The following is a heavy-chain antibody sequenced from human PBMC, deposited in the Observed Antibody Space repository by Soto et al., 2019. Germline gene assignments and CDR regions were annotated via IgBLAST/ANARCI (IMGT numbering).Heavy chain of an antibody. D-gene: IGHD6-13*01. CDR3: AIDKYSSSWSNFDP. Sequence: GGSLRLSCAASGFTFSSYGMHWVRQAPGKGLEWVAVISYDGSNKYYADSVKGRFTISRDNSKKTLYLQMNSLRAEDTAVYYCAIDKYSSSWSNFDPWGQGTLVTVSS. J-gene: IGHJ5*02. CDR2: ISYDGSNK. V-gene: IGHV3-30*03. CDR1: GFTFSSYG.